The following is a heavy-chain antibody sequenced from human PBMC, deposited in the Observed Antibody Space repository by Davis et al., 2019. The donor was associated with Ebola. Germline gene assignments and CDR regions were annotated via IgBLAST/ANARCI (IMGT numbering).Heavy chain of an antibody. D-gene: IGHD3-22*01. Sequence: HSQTLSLTCAISGDSVSSNSAAWNWIRQSPSRGLEWLGRTYYRSKWYNDYAVSVKSRITINPDTSKNQFSLQLNSVTPEDTAVYYCARDYDSSGYSTFDYWGQGTLVTVSS. CDR3: ARDYDSSGYSTFDY. V-gene: IGHV6-1*01. CDR2: TYYRSKWYN. CDR1: GDSVSSNSAA. J-gene: IGHJ4*02.